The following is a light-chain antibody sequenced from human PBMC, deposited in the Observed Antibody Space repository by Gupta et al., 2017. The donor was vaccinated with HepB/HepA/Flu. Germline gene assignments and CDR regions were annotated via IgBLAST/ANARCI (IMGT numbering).Light chain of an antibody. CDR3: RQENCLPYS. CDR1: EDIKKN. J-gene: IGKJ2*01. CDR2: GVS. V-gene: IGKV1-33*01. Sequence: DVQVTQSPSSLSASVGDRVTITCQASEDIKKNLNWFQKKLGQAPRLLIYGVSTLEKGVPSRFWGSGSGTTFSLTITRLQPEEAASYYCRQENCLPYSFGQGTKLDI.